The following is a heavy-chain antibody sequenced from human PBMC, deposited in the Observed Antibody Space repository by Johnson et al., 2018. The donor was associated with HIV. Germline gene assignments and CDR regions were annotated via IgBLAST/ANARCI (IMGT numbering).Heavy chain of an antibody. CDR2: LSSGGDT. J-gene: IGHJ3*02. V-gene: IGHV3-66*01. CDR1: GFTVSNNY. D-gene: IGHD5-24*01. CDR3: ARGCRDGYTCDVFDI. Sequence: VQLVESGGGLVQPGGSLRLSCAASGFTVSNNYMTWVRQAPGKGLEWVSVLSSGGDTWYAGSVTGRFTISRDNSKNTLYLQMNSLRAEDTAVYYCARGCRDGYTCDVFDIWGQGTMVTVSP.